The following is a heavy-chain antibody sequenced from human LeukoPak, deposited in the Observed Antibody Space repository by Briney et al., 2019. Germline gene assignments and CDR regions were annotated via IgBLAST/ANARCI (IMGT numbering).Heavy chain of an antibody. CDR1: GYSISSGCH. J-gene: IGHJ4*02. CDR3: ARVKSTTYYFDY. CDR2: IYHSGST. Sequence: PSETLSLTCAVSGYSISSGCHWGWIRQPPGKGLEWIGSIYHSGSTYYNPSLKSRVTISVDTSKNQFSLKLSSVTAADTAVYYCARVKSTTYYFDYWGQGTLVIVSS. V-gene: IGHV4-38-2*01. D-gene: IGHD4-17*01.